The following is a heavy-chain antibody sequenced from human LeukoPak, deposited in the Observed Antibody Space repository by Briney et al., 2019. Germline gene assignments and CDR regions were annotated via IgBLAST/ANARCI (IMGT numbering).Heavy chain of an antibody. J-gene: IGHJ4*02. CDR2: VRASGLET. D-gene: IGHD5-12*01. CDR1: GFTSSSYD. V-gene: IGHV3-23*01. CDR3: VRGLRRPDY. Sequence: GGSLRLSCAASGFTSSSYDMTWVRQAPGKGLEWVSSVRASGLETFYPDSVKGRFTISRDNPNYALYLQMNALRVEDTAVYYCVRGLRRPDYWGQGTLVTVSS.